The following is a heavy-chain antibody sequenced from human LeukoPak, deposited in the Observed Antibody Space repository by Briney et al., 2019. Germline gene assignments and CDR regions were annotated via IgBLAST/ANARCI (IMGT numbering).Heavy chain of an antibody. D-gene: IGHD3-3*01. CDR1: GFTFSSYA. J-gene: IGHJ4*02. Sequence: PGGSLRLSCAASGFTFSSYAMHWVRQAPGKGLEWVAVISYDGSNKYYADSVKGRFTISRDNSKNTLYLQMNSLRAEDTAVYYCARDLHSGTYYDFWSGYQPSGFDYWGQGTLVTVSS. CDR2: ISYDGSNK. V-gene: IGHV3-30-3*01. CDR3: ARDLHSGTYYDFWSGYQPSGFDY.